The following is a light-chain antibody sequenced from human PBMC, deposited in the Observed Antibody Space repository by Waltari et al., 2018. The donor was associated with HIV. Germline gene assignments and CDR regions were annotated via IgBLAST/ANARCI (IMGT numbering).Light chain of an antibody. Sequence: QSALTQPRSVSGSPGQSVAISCTGTINDVGGYNYVSCYQQHPGTAPKLVTYDVNKVPSGGADLFSGAKSGNTASLTIYGLQAEDEADYYCCSYTGRYTLYVFGTGTKVTVL. CDR1: INDVGGYNY. CDR2: DVN. J-gene: IGLJ1*01. CDR3: CSYTGRYTLYV. V-gene: IGLV2-11*01.